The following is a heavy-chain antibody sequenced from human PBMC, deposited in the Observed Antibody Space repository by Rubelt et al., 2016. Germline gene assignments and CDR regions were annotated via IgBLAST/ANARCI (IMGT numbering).Heavy chain of an antibody. J-gene: IGHJ4*02. V-gene: IGHV1-18*01. CDR2: VSAYNGNT. Sequence: SGAEVKKPGASVKVSCKASGYTFSNYGVTWVRQAPGQGLEWMGWVSAYNGNTNYVQKLQGRLTMTTDTSTNTAYMELRSLRSDDTAVYYCARGSIAAHSYLDYWGQGTLVIVSS. CDR3: ARGSIAAHSYLDY. D-gene: IGHD6-6*01. CDR1: GYTFSNYG.